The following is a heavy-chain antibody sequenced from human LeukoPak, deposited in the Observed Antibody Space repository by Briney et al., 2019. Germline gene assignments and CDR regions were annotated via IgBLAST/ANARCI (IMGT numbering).Heavy chain of an antibody. V-gene: IGHV3-23*01. CDR1: GFTFSSYG. J-gene: IGHJ6*04. D-gene: IGHD3-10*02. CDR3: AELGITMIGGV. Sequence: GGSLRLSCAASGFTFSSYGMSWVRQAPGKGLEWVSGIRSSGDSTYYADSVKGRFTISRDNSKNTLYLQMNSLRAEDTAVYYCAELGITMIGGVWGKGTTVTISS. CDR2: IRSSGDST.